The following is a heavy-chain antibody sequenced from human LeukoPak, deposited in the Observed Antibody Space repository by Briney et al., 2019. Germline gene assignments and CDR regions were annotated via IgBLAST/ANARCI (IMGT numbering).Heavy chain of an antibody. CDR2: INHSGST. CDR1: GGSFSGYY. CDR3: ARGVADYYYYMDV. Sequence: PSETLSLTCAVYGGSFSGYYWSWIRQPPGKGLEWIGEINHSGSTNYNPSLKSRVTISVDTSKNQFSLKLSSVTAADTAVYYCARGVADYYYYMDVWGKGTTATVSS. V-gene: IGHV4-34*01. D-gene: IGHD2-15*01. J-gene: IGHJ6*03.